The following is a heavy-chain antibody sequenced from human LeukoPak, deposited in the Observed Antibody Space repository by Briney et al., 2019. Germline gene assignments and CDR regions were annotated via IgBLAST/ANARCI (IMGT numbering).Heavy chain of an antibody. CDR1: GGSISPISSSTYY. Sequence: SETLSLTCTVSGGSISPISSSTYYWGWIRQAPGKGLEWIGGLFYGENTHYNPSLKSRATLSVDSSKNQFSLKLTSVTAADAAVYFCARQLPTAAADTRGYFDYWGQGTVVTVSS. J-gene: IGHJ4*02. V-gene: IGHV4-39*01. CDR2: LFYGENT. D-gene: IGHD6-25*01. CDR3: ARQLPTAAADTRGYFDY.